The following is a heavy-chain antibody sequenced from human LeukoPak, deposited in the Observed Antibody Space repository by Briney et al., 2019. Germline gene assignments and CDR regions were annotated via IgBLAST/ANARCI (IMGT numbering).Heavy chain of an antibody. CDR1: GYTFTIYY. J-gene: IGHJ4*02. Sequence: ASVKVSCKASGYTFTIYYMHWVRQAPGQGLEWMGIINPSGGSTSYAQKFQGRVTMTRDKSTSTVYMELSSLSSEDTAVHYCAREAAGGTTSFDYWGQGTLVTVSS. V-gene: IGHV1-46*01. D-gene: IGHD6-13*01. CDR2: INPSGGST. CDR3: AREAAGGTTSFDY.